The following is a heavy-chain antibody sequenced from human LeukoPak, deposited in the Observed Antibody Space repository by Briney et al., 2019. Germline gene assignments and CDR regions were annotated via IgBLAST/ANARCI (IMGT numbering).Heavy chain of an antibody. V-gene: IGHV4-59*08. CDR2: IYYSGST. J-gene: IGHJ4*02. D-gene: IGHD3-10*01. Sequence: SETLSLTCTVSGGSISSYCWSWIRQPPGKGLEWIGYIYYSGSTNYNPSLKSRVTISVDTSKNQFSLKLSSVTAADTAVYYCARHLTGWSFYWGQGTLVTVSS. CDR1: GGSISSYC. CDR3: ARHLTGWSFY.